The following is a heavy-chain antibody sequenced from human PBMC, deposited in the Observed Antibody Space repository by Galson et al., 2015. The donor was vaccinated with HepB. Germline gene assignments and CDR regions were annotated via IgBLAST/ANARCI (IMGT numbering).Heavy chain of an antibody. J-gene: IGHJ4*02. Sequence: SLRLSCAASGFTFSNYGMHWVRQAPGKGLEWVAVISYDGSNKYYADSVKGRFTISRDNSKNTLYLQLSSLRAEDTAVYYCAREGMTAVTNFDLWGQGTLVTVSS. D-gene: IGHD4-17*01. CDR2: ISYDGSNK. V-gene: IGHV3-30*03. CDR1: GFTFSNYG. CDR3: AREGMTAVTNFDL.